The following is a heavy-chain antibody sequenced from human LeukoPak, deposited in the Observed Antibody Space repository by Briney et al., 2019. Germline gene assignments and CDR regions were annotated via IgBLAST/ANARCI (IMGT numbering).Heavy chain of an antibody. CDR1: RFTFSRYW. V-gene: IGHV3-7*01. CDR3: VRVGFSDEGFDH. CDR2: IKPDGSQE. Sequence: GGSLRLSCAGSRFTFSRYWMTWVRQAPGKGLEWMANIKPDGSQENYVDSAKGRFTISRDNAKESPFLQMNSLRDEDTAVYYCVRVGFSDEGFDHWGQGTLVTVSS. D-gene: IGHD2-21*01. J-gene: IGHJ4*02.